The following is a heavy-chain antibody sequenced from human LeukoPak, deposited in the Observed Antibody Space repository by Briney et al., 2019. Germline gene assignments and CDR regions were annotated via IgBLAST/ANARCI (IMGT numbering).Heavy chain of an antibody. V-gene: IGHV1-18*01. CDR3: ARDLLHGYCSGGSCPIDFDY. J-gene: IGHJ4*02. CDR1: GYTFTSYG. Sequence: ASVKVSCKASGYTFTSYGISWVRQAPGQGLEWMGWISAYNGNTNYAQKLQGRVTMTTDTSTSTAYMELRSLRSDDTAVYYCARDLLHGYCSGGSCPIDFDYWGRGTLVTVSS. CDR2: ISAYNGNT. D-gene: IGHD2-15*01.